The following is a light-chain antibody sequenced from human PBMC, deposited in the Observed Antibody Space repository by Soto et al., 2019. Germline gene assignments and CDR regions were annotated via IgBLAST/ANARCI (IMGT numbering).Light chain of an antibody. CDR1: QSVSNN. V-gene: IGKV3-15*01. CDR3: QQYDNWPYMYT. Sequence: LVMTQSPGTLYLSPGERATLSCRASQSVSNNLAWFQQKPGQVPRLLLFDTSTRATGVPARFSGSGSGTDFTLTISGLQAEDFATYFCQQYDNWPYMYTFGQGTKVDIK. CDR2: DTS. J-gene: IGKJ2*01.